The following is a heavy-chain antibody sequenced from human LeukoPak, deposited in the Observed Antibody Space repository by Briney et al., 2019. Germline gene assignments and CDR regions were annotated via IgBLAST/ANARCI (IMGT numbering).Heavy chain of an antibody. V-gene: IGHV1-18*01. Sequence: ASVKVSCKASGYPFTDYGIGWVRQAPGQGPEWMGWISAYNGNTNYAQKIQGRVTMTTDPSTSTVYMELKSLRSDDTAVYYCARGEDCGGDCYPYYFDYWGQGTLVTVSA. CDR1: GYPFTDYG. CDR2: ISAYNGNT. J-gene: IGHJ4*02. D-gene: IGHD2-21*02. CDR3: ARGEDCGGDCYPYYFDY.